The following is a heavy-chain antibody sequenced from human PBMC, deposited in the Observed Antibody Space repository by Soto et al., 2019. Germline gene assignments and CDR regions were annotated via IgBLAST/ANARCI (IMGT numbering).Heavy chain of an antibody. V-gene: IGHV3-23*01. Sequence: EVQLLESGGGLVQPGGSLRVSCTASGFTFSNYAMSWVRQAPGKGLEWVSTISGNDGKTYYADSVKGRFTISRDNSRHTLYLQMSSLRAEDTAVYYCVKDWSGSKCPCMDVWGHGTTVTVSS. CDR2: ISGNDGKT. CDR1: GFTFSNYA. CDR3: VKDWSGSKCPCMDV. J-gene: IGHJ6*02. D-gene: IGHD3-3*01.